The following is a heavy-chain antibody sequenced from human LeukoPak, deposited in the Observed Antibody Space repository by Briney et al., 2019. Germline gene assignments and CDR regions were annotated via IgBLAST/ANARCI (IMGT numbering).Heavy chain of an antibody. CDR1: GGTFSSYA. D-gene: IGHD2-15*01. V-gene: IGHV1-69*06. CDR3: ARVRCSGGSCQRHFDY. J-gene: IGHJ4*02. Sequence: ASVKVSCKASGGTFSSYAISWVRQAPGQGLEWMGGIIPIFGTANYAQKFQGRVTITADKSTSTAYMELSSLGSEDTAVYYCARVRCSGGSCQRHFDYWGQGTLVTVSS. CDR2: IIPIFGTA.